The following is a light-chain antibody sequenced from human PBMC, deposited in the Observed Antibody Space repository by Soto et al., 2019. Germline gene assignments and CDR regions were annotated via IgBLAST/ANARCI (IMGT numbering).Light chain of an antibody. CDR2: GAS. CDR1: QSVSSSY. V-gene: IGKV3-20*01. Sequence: EIVLPQSPGTLSLSPGESATLSCRASQSVSSSYLAWYQQKPGQAPRLLIYGASSRATGIPDRFSGSGSGTDFTITMCRVGVEEFAVYYLQEYGRLLGTVGEGTKVDIK. CDR3: QEYGRLLGT. J-gene: IGKJ4*01.